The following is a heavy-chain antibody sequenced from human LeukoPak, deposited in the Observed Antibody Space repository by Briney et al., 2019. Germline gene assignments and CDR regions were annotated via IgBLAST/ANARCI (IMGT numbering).Heavy chain of an antibody. CDR3: ARDVRSVAGFYYFDY. J-gene: IGHJ4*02. Sequence: GGSLRLSCAASGFTVSSNYMSWVRQAPGKGLEWVSVIYSGGSTYYADSAKGRFTISRDNSKNTLYLQMNSLRAEDTAVYYCARDVRSVAGFYYFDYWGQGTLVTVSS. D-gene: IGHD6-19*01. CDR1: GFTVSSNY. V-gene: IGHV3-66*01. CDR2: IYSGGST.